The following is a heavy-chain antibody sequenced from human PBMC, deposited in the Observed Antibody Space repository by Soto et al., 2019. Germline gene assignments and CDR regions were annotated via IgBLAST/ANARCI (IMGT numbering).Heavy chain of an antibody. V-gene: IGHV1-69*13. CDR1: GGTFSSYA. CDR3: ARGAGYCSSTSCYDWFDP. J-gene: IGHJ5*02. CDR2: IIPIFGTA. D-gene: IGHD2-2*01. Sequence: SVKVSCKASGGTFSSYAISWVRQAPGQGLEWMGGIIPIFGTANYAQKFQGRVTITADESTSTAYMELSSLRSEDTAVYYCARGAGYCSSTSCYDWFDPWGQGTLVTVSS.